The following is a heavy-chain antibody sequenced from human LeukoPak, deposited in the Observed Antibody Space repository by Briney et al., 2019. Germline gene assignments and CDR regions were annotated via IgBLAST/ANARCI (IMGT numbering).Heavy chain of an antibody. CDR2: IYYSGST. CDR3: ARTNWNYEVGLTDY. Sequence: SETLSLTCTVSGGSISSSSYYWGWIRQPPGKGLEWIGSIYYSGSTYYNPSLKSRVTISVDTSKNQFSLKLSSVTAADTAVYYCARTNWNYEVGLTDYWGQGTLVTVSS. D-gene: IGHD1-7*01. J-gene: IGHJ4*02. CDR1: GGSISSSSYY. V-gene: IGHV4-39*01.